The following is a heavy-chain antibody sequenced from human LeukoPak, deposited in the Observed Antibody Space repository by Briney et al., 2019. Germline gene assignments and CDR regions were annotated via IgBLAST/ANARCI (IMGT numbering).Heavy chain of an antibody. V-gene: IGHV5-51*01. CDR2: IYPGDSDT. CDR1: GCSFTSYW. CDR3: ARYRTPGYGGNPRDAFDI. J-gene: IGHJ3*02. D-gene: IGHD4-23*01. Sequence: RGESLKISCKGSGCSFTSYWIGWVRQMPGKGLEWMGIIYPGDSDTRYSPSFQGQVTISADKSISTAYLQWSSLKASDTAMYYCARYRTPGYGGNPRDAFDIWGQGTMVTVSS.